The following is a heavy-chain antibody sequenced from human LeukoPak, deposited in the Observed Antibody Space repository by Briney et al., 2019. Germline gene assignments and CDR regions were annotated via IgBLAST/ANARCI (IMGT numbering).Heavy chain of an antibody. J-gene: IGHJ1*01. CDR2: ISWNSGSI. V-gene: IGHV3-9*01. CDR1: GFTFSSYA. D-gene: IGHD6-19*01. CDR3: AKDLAVAGDS. Sequence: GGSLRLSCAASGFTFSSYAMSWVRQAPGKGLEWVSGISWNSGSIGYADSVKGRFTISRDNAKNSLYLQMNSLRAEDTALYYCAKDLAVAGDSWGQGTLVTVSS.